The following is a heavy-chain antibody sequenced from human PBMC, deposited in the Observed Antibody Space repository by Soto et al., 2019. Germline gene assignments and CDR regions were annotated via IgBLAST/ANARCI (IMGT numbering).Heavy chain of an antibody. CDR2: INHSGST. Sequence: SETLSLTCADYGGSFSGYYWSWIRQPPGKGLEWIGEINHSGSTNYNPSLKSRVTISVDTSKNQFSLKLSSVTAADTAVYYCARVGSELDVVVPAAISLQYYYYMDVWGKGTTVTVSS. J-gene: IGHJ6*03. CDR1: GGSFSGYY. V-gene: IGHV4-34*01. D-gene: IGHD2-2*01. CDR3: ARVGSELDVVVPAAISLQYYYYMDV.